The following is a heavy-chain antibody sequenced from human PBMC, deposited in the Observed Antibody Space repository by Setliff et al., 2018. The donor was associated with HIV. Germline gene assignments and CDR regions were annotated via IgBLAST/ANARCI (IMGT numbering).Heavy chain of an antibody. J-gene: IGHJ4*02. CDR1: GGTFSSYS. CDR2: ITPIFGTA. Sequence: SVKVSCKTSGGTFSSYSISWVRQAPGQGLEWMGGITPIFGTANYAQKFQGRLTITADASTRTSYMELSSLRSEDAGVYFCATGSHGEGAADHWGLGT. V-gene: IGHV1-69*13. CDR3: ATGSHGEGAADH. D-gene: IGHD1-26*01.